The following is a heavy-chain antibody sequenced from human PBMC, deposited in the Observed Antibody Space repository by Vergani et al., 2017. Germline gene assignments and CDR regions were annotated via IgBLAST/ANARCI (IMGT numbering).Heavy chain of an antibody. V-gene: IGHV3-30*18. CDR3: VKDHPVFDE. CDR2: ISYDGTQK. Sequence: QVHLVESGGGVVQPGRSLRLSCVVSGFTSSYYGMHWVRQAPGKGLEWEAVISYDGTQKYYADSVRGRFTISRDISKNTLYLEMNSLSAEDTALYHCVKDHPVFDEWGRGTLVSVS. CDR1: GFTSSYYG. J-gene: IGHJ4*02.